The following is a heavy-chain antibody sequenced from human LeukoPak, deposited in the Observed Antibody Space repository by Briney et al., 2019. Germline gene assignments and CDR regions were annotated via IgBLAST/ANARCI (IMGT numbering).Heavy chain of an antibody. J-gene: IGHJ4*02. CDR2: ISGSGGST. CDR3: AKAWYSGSYHSNFDF. D-gene: IGHD1-26*01. Sequence: GGSLRLSCAASGFALSSYAISWVRQAPGKGLEWISAISGSGGSTYYAESVKGRFTISRDNSKNTLSLQMNSLRAEDTAVYYCAKAWYSGSYHSNFDFWGQGTLVTVSS. CDR1: GFALSSYA. V-gene: IGHV3-23*01.